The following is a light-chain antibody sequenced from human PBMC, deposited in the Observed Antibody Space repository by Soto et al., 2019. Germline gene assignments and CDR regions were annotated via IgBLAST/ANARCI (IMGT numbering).Light chain of an antibody. CDR2: AAS. J-gene: IGKJ3*01. CDR3: QKYNSAPPT. CDR1: QDISNY. Sequence: DIQMTQSPSSLSASIGDRVTITCRASQDISNYLAWYQQRPGQIPELLIYAASTLQSVVPSRFSGSGSGSDLNLTISSLQPEEVETYYCQKYNSAPPTFGPGTKVDL. V-gene: IGKV1-27*01.